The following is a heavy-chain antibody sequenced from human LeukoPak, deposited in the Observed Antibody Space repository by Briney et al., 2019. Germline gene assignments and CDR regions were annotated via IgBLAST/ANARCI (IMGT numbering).Heavy chain of an antibody. CDR3: ARRARYSGSYYFDY. D-gene: IGHD1-26*01. Sequence: GESLKISCKGSGYSFTSYWICWVRQMPGKGLEWMGIIYPGDSDTRYSPSFQGQVTISADKSISTPYLQWSSLKASDTAMYYCARRARYSGSYYFDYWGQGTLVTVSS. J-gene: IGHJ4*02. V-gene: IGHV5-51*01. CDR2: IYPGDSDT. CDR1: GYSFTSYW.